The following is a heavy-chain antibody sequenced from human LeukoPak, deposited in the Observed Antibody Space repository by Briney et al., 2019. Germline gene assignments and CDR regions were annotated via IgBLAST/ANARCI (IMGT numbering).Heavy chain of an antibody. CDR2: IKSKTDGGTT. D-gene: IGHD2-2*01. CDR3: TTDTVVPAANALFDY. J-gene: IGHJ4*02. CDR1: GFTFSNAW. Sequence: GGSLRLSCAASGFTFSNAWMSWVRRAPGKGLEWVGRIKSKTDGGTTDYAAPVKGRFTISRDDSKNTLYLQMNSLKTEDTAVYYCTTDTVVPAANALFDYWGQGTLVTVSS. V-gene: IGHV3-15*01.